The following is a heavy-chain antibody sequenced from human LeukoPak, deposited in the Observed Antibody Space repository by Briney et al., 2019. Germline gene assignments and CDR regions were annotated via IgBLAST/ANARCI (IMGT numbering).Heavy chain of an antibody. J-gene: IGHJ5*02. CDR1: GGSFSGYY. V-gene: IGHV4-34*01. D-gene: IGHD2-2*03. Sequence: SETLSLTCAVYGGSFSGYYWSWIRQPPGKGLEWIGEINHSGSTNYNPSHKSRVTISVDKSKNQFSLKLSSVTAADTAVYYCARDVGYCSSTSCWKYNWFDPWGQGTLVTVSS. CDR3: ARDVGYCSSTSCWKYNWFDP. CDR2: INHSGST.